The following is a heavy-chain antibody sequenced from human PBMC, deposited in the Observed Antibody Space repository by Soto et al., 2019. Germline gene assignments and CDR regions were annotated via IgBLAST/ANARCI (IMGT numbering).Heavy chain of an antibody. Sequence: GGSLRLSCAASGFTFSNYAMSWVRQAPGKGLEWVSAIGGGGVPTSHADSVKGRFTISRDNAKNTLYLQMHSLTAEDTAVYYCAKISILGYCSGGSCYGAAFDFWGQGTLVTGSS. CDR3: AKISILGYCSGGSCYGAAFDF. CDR1: GFTFSNYA. J-gene: IGHJ3*01. V-gene: IGHV3-23*01. D-gene: IGHD2-15*01. CDR2: IGGGGVPT.